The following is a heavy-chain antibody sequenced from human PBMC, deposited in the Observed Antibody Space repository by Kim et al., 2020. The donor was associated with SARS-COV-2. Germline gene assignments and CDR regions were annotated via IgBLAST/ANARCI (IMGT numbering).Heavy chain of an antibody. D-gene: IGHD6-13*01. CDR1: GFTFSSYA. J-gene: IGHJ4*02. CDR3: AKGVAAAGQEYYFDY. CDR2: ISGSGGST. Sequence: GGSLRLSCAASGFTFSSYAMSWVRQAPGKGLEWVSAISGSGGSTYYADSVKGRFTISRDNSKNTLYLQMNSLRAEDTAVYYCAKGVAAAGQEYYFDYWGQGTLVTVSS. V-gene: IGHV3-23*01.